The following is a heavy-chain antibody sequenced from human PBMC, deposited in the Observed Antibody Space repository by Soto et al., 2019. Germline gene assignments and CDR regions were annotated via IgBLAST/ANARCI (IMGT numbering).Heavy chain of an antibody. CDR3: ATDRRKYDFGTDY. Sequence: EVQLVESGGGLVQPGGSLRLSCAASGFTFSSYSMNWVRQALGKGLEWVSYISSSSSTIYYADSVKGRFTISRDNAKNSLYLQMNSLRAEDTAVYYCATDRRKYDFGTDYWGQGTLVTVSS. CDR1: GFTFSSYS. V-gene: IGHV3-48*01. J-gene: IGHJ4*02. D-gene: IGHD3-3*01. CDR2: ISSSSSTI.